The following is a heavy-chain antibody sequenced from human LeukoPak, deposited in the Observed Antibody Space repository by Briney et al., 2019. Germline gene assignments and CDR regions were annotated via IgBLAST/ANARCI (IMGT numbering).Heavy chain of an antibody. D-gene: IGHD5-18*01. CDR2: IKQDGSEK. CDR1: GFTFSSYW. Sequence: GGSLRLSCAASGFTFSSYWMSWVRQAPGKGLEWVANIKQDGSEKYYVDSVKGRSTISRDNAKNSLYLQMNSLRAEDTAVYYCARVLPFRGYSYGYGYWGQGTLVTVSS. CDR3: ARVLPFRGYSYGYGY. V-gene: IGHV3-7*04. J-gene: IGHJ4*02.